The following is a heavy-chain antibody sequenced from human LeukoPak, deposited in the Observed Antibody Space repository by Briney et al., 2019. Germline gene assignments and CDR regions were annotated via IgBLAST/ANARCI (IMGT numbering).Heavy chain of an antibody. J-gene: IGHJ4*02. Sequence: GRSLRLSCAASGFTFSYYAMHWVRQSPGKGLEWVAVLSYDGSRTYYADSVKGRFTISRDNSRNRVYLQMTSLATEDTAIYYCARDWGFDSWGQGTLVTVSS. D-gene: IGHD7-27*01. CDR3: ARDWGFDS. V-gene: IGHV3-30*16. CDR1: GFTFSYYA. CDR2: LSYDGSRT.